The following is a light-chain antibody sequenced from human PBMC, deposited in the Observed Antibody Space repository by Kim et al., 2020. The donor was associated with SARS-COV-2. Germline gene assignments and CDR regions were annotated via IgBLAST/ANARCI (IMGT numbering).Light chain of an antibody. CDR1: QDISNY. CDR3: QQSVT. V-gene: IGKV1-33*01. Sequence: SSLSASVGDRVTITCQASQDISNYLNWYQQKPRKAPKLLIYDASNLETGVPSRISGSGSGTDFTFTISSLQPEDIATYYCQQSVTFGQGTKVEIK. J-gene: IGKJ1*01. CDR2: DAS.